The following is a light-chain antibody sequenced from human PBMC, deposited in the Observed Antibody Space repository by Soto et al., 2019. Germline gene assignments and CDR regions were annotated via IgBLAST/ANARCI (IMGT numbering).Light chain of an antibody. V-gene: IGLV2-8*01. CDR2: EVT. CDR1: SSDVGGYNF. J-gene: IGLJ2*01. Sequence: SALTQPPSAAGSPGQSVTISCTGTSSDVGGYNFVSWYQHHPGKAPKILIYEVTKRPSGVPERFSGSKSGTTASLTVSGLQADDEADYYCSSYAGNNNFVVFGGGTKLTVL. CDR3: SSYAGNNNFVV.